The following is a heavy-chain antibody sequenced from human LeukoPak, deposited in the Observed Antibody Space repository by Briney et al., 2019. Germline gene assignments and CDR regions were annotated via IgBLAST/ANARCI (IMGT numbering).Heavy chain of an antibody. CDR1: GYSFTSYW. D-gene: IGHD3-9*01. CDR3: ARPSYDILTGYLFDAFDI. J-gene: IGHJ3*02. CDR2: IYPGDSDT. Sequence: KRGESLKISCKGSGYSFTSYWIGWVRQMPGKGLEWMGIIYPGDSDTRYSPSFQGQVTISADKSISTAYLQWSSLKASDTAMYYCARPSYDILTGYLFDAFDIWGQGTMVTVSS. V-gene: IGHV5-51*01.